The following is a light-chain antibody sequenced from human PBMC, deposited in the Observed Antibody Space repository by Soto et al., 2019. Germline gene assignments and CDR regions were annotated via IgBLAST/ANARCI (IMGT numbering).Light chain of an antibody. CDR2: LNGDGSH. CDR1: SGHSNYA. J-gene: IGLJ3*02. V-gene: IGLV4-69*01. CDR3: QTWGTGTWV. Sequence: QSVLTQSPSASASLGASVKLTCFLDSGHSNYAIAWHQLQPEKGPRFLLQLNGDGSHNKGDGIPDRFSGSSSGAERYLTISSLQSDDEADYYCQTWGTGTWVFGGGTKLTVL.